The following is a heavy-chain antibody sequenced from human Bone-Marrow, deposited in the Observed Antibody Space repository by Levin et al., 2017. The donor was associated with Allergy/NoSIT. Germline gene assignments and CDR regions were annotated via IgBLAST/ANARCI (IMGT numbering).Heavy chain of an antibody. V-gene: IGHV3-30-3*01. Sequence: GGSLRLSCAASGFTFSSYAMHWVRQAPGKGLEWVAVISYDGSNKYYADSVKGRFTISRDNSKNTLYLQMNSLRAEDTAVYYCARDRLRRQWHHFDYWGQGTLVTVSS. CDR1: GFTFSSYA. D-gene: IGHD6-19*01. CDR3: ARDRLRRQWHHFDY. CDR2: ISYDGSNK. J-gene: IGHJ4*02.